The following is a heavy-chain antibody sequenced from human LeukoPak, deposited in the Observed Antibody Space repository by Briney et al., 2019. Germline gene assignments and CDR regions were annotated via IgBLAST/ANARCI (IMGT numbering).Heavy chain of an antibody. V-gene: IGHV3-7*01. CDR3: ATKEPSTSGWSY. CDR1: GFTFNRDW. J-gene: IGHJ4*02. CDR2: IKEDGSEK. Sequence: PGGSLRLSCVASGFTFNRDWTAWVRQAPGKGLEWVANIKEDGSEKNYVDSVKGRFTISRDNAVNSVYLQMNDLRAEDTGVYYCATKEPSTSGWSYWGQGTLVTVFS. D-gene: IGHD6-19*01.